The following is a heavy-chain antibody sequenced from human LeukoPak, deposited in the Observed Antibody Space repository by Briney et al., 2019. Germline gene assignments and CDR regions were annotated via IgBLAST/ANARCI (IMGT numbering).Heavy chain of an antibody. Sequence: GASVKVSCKASGYTFTNYGISWVRQSPGQGLGWLGWISGYNGTTNQAQELQGRVTMTTDTSTNTAYMELRSLRSDDTAVYYCARRRIVAGTDAFDIWGQGTMVTVSS. D-gene: IGHD6-19*01. CDR1: GYTFTNYG. CDR3: ARRRIVAGTDAFDI. J-gene: IGHJ3*02. CDR2: ISGYNGTT. V-gene: IGHV1-18*01.